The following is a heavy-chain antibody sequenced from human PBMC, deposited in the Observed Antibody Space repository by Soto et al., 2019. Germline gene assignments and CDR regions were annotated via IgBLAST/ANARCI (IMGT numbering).Heavy chain of an antibody. CDR2: ISSNGGST. V-gene: IGHV3-64D*08. D-gene: IGHD3-9*01. Sequence: GGSLRLSCSASGFTFSSYAMHWVRQAPGKGLEYVSAISSNGGSTYYADSVKGRFTISRDNSKNTLYLQMSSLRGEDTAVYYCVKDLLLTGYYKGWFDPWGQGTLVTVSS. CDR3: VKDLLLTGYYKGWFDP. J-gene: IGHJ5*02. CDR1: GFTFSSYA.